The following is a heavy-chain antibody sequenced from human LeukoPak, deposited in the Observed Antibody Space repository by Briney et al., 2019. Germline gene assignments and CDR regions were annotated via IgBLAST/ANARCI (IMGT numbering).Heavy chain of an antibody. Sequence: SETLSLTCTVSGGSISSYYWNWIRQPPGKGLEWIGYINYSGSTNYNPSPKSRVTISVDASKNQFSLKLSSVTAADTAVYYCARVGCSSTSCYHYGMDVWGQGTTVTVSS. J-gene: IGHJ6*02. D-gene: IGHD2-2*01. V-gene: IGHV4-59*01. CDR2: INYSGST. CDR3: ARVGCSSTSCYHYGMDV. CDR1: GGSISSYY.